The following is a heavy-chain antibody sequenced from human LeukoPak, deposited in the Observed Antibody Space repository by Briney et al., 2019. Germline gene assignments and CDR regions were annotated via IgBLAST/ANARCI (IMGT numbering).Heavy chain of an antibody. CDR3: ARATGLDGDYGYYFDY. J-gene: IGHJ4*02. CDR1: GATFSSYT. D-gene: IGHD4-17*01. CDR2: IIPILGIA. V-gene: IGHV1-69*02. Sequence: GSSVKVSCKASGATFSSYTISWVRQAPGQGLEWMGRIIPILGIANYAQKFQGRVTITADKSTSTAYMELSSLRSEDTAVYYCARATGLDGDYGYYFDYWGQGTLVTVSS.